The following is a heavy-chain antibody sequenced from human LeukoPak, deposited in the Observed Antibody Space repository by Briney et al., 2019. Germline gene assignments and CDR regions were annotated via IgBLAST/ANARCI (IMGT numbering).Heavy chain of an antibody. J-gene: IGHJ4*02. CDR1: GGSISSGGYY. CDR3: ARVAARKFIYCGGDCYSN. D-gene: IGHD2-21*02. V-gene: IGHV4-31*03. Sequence: SQTLSLTCTVSGGSISSGGYYWSWIRQHPGKGLEWIGHIYYSGSTYYNPSLKSRVTISVDTSKNQFSLKLSSVTAADTAVYYCARVAARKFIYCGGDCYSNWGQGTLFTVSS. CDR2: IYYSGST.